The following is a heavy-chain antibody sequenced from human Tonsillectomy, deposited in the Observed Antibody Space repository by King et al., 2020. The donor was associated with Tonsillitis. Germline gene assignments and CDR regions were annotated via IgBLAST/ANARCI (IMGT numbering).Heavy chain of an antibody. CDR1: GGSISSSSYY. D-gene: IGHD3-10*01. J-gene: IGHJ4*02. V-gene: IGHV4-39*07. CDR2: IYYSGST. CDR3: ARLALWFGDYYFDY. Sequence: QLQESGPGLVKPSETLSLTCTVSGGSISSSSYYWGWIRQPPGKGLEWIGSIYYSGSTYYNPSLKSRVTISVDTSKNQFSLKLSYVTAADTAVYYCARLALWFGDYYFDYWGQGTLVTVSS.